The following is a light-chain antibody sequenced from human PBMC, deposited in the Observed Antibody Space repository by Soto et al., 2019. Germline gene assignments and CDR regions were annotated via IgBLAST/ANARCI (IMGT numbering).Light chain of an antibody. CDR1: SSDVGGCNY. V-gene: IGLV2-8*01. CDR3: SSYAGSNIYV. CDR2: EVS. J-gene: IGLJ1*01. Sequence: QSALTQPPSASGSPGQSVTISCTGTSSDVGGCNYVSWYQQHPGKAPKLMIYEVSKRPSGVPDRFSGSKSGNTASLTVSGLQAEDEADYYCSSYAGSNIYVFGTGTKLTVL.